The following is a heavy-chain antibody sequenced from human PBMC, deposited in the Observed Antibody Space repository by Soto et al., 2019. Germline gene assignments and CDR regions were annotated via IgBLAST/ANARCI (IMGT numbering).Heavy chain of an antibody. CDR2: IYSGGTT. V-gene: IGHV3-66*01. J-gene: IGHJ6*03. CDR3: GRVVEQWLVHNYYYYMDV. Sequence: PGGSLRLSCAASGFTVSSNYMSWVRQAPGKGLEWVSIIYSGGTTYYADSVKGKFTISRDNSKNTLYLQMNSLRAEDTAVYYCGRVVEQWLVHNYYYYMDVWGKGTTVTVSS. D-gene: IGHD6-19*01. CDR1: GFTVSSNY.